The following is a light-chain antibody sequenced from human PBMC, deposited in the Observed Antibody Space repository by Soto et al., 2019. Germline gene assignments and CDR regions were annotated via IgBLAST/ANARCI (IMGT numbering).Light chain of an antibody. CDR1: SSNIGNNY. Sequence: QSALTQPPSVSAAPGQTVTISCSGSSSNIGNNYVSWYQQLPGTAPKLLIYDNNKRPSGIPDRFSGSKSGTSATLGITGLQTGDEADYYCGTWDSSLSAGRFGGGTKVTVL. J-gene: IGLJ2*01. CDR2: DNN. V-gene: IGLV1-51*01. CDR3: GTWDSSLSAGR.